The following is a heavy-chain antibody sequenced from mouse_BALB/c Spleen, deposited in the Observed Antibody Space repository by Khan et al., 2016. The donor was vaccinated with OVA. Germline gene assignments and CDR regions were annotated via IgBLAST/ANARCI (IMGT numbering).Heavy chain of an antibody. D-gene: IGHD1-1*01. V-gene: IGHV3-2*02. CDR3: ARSVTITTVVATDFDY. CDR1: GYSITSDYA. CDR2: ISYSGRT. J-gene: IGHJ2*01. Sequence: EVQLQESGPGLVKPSQSLSLTCTVTGYSITSDYAWNWIRQFPGNKLEWMGYISYSGRTSYNPSPKSRISITRDKSKNQFFLQLNSVTTEDTATYYCARSVTITTVVATDFDYWGQGTTLTVSS.